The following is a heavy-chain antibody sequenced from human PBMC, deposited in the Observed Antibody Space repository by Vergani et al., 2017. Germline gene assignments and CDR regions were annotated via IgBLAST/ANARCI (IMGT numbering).Heavy chain of an antibody. Sequence: QVQLVQSGAEVKKPGASVKVSCKASGYTFTGYDMHWVRQAPGQGLEWMGWINPNSGGTNYAQKFQGRVTMTRDTSISTAYMELSRLRSDDTAVYYCAREVVPAAIPDYYMDVWGKGTTVTVSS. CDR2: INPNSGGT. J-gene: IGHJ6*03. D-gene: IGHD2-2*02. CDR1: GYTFTGYD. V-gene: IGHV1-2*02. CDR3: AREVVPAAIPDYYMDV.